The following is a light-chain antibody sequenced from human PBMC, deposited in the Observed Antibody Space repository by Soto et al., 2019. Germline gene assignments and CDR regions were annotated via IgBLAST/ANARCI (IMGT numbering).Light chain of an antibody. J-gene: IGKJ5*01. CDR1: QSVSSY. CDR3: QQRSNWPST. Sequence: ESVLTHSPATLSLSPGERATLSCRASQSVSSYLAWYQQKPGQAPRLLIYDASNRATGIPARFSGSGSGTDFTLTISSLEPEDFAVYYCQQRSNWPSTFGQGTRLEI. V-gene: IGKV3-11*01. CDR2: DAS.